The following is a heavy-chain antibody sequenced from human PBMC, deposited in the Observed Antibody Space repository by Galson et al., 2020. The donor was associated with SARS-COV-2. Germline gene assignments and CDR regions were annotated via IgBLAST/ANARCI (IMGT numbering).Heavy chain of an antibody. CDR3: AISLLSPYCSGGSCYSGEDYYYGMDV. CDR1: GGSFSGYY. D-gene: IGHD2-15*01. J-gene: IGHJ6*02. V-gene: IGHV4-34*01. CDR2: INHNGST. Sequence: ETSETLSLTCAVYGGSFSGYYWSWIRQPPGKGPEWTGEINHNGSTNYNPSLKSRVTISVDTPKNQFSLKLSSVTAADTAVYYCAISLLSPYCSGGSCYSGEDYYYGMDVWGQGTTVTVSS.